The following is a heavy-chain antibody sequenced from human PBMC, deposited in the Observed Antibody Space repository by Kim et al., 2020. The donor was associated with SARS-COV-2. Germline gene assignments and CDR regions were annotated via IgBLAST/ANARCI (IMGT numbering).Heavy chain of an antibody. V-gene: IGHV4-39*01. J-gene: IGHJ6*02. CDR1: GGSISSSSYY. CDR3: ALQPGDGGSRPIYYYYGMDV. D-gene: IGHD2-15*01. Sequence: SETLSLTCTVSGGSISSSSYYWGWIRQPPGKGLEWIGSIYYSGSTYYNPSLKSRVTISVDTSKNQFSLKLSSVTAADTAVYYCALQPGDGGSRPIYYYYGMDVWGQGTTVTVSS. CDR2: IYYSGST.